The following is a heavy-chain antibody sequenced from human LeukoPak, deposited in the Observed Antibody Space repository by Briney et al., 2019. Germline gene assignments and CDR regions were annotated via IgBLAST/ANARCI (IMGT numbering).Heavy chain of an antibody. V-gene: IGHV3-48*04. Sequence: GGSLRLSCAASGFTFSSYSMNWVRQAPGKGLEWVSYISSSSSTIYYADSVKGRFTISRDNAKNSLYLQMNSLRAEDTAVYYCAKDNSRWYFDYWGQGTLVTVSS. J-gene: IGHJ4*02. CDR2: ISSSSSTI. CDR3: AKDNSRWYFDY. D-gene: IGHD4-11*01. CDR1: GFTFSSYS.